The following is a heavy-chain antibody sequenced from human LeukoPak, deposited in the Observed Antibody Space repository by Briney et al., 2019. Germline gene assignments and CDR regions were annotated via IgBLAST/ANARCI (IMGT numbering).Heavy chain of an antibody. CDR3: ARDSGNDAFDI. D-gene: IGHD6-25*01. Sequence: GGSLRLSCAASGFTFSSYSMNWVRQAPGKGLVWVSRINSDGSSTSYADSVKGRFTISRDNAKNTLYLQMNSLRAEDTAVYYCARDSGNDAFDIWGRGTMVTVSS. CDR2: INSDGSST. CDR1: GFTFSSYS. J-gene: IGHJ3*02. V-gene: IGHV3-74*01.